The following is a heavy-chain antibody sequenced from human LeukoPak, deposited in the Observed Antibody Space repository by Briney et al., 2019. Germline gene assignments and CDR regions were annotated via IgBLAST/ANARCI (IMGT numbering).Heavy chain of an antibody. CDR1: GGSISSSSYY. D-gene: IGHD6-19*01. CDR2: IYYSGST. V-gene: IGHV4-39*07. CDR3: ARDMRPGIAVAGTSSSAFDI. J-gene: IGHJ3*02. Sequence: SETLSLTCTVSGGSISSSSYYWGWIRQPPGKGLEWIGSIYYSGSTYYNPSLKSRVTISVDTSKNQFSLKLSSVTAADTAVYYCARDMRPGIAVAGTSSSAFDIWGQGTMVTVPS.